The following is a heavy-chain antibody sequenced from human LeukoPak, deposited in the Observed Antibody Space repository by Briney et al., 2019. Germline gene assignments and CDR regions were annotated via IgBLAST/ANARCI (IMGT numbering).Heavy chain of an antibody. Sequence: PGGSLRLSCAASGFTFSSYGMHWVRQAPGKGLERVAFIRYDGSNKYYADSVKGRFTISRDNSKNTLYLQMNSLRAEDTAVYYCAKDWAGYCSSTSCYQIDYWGQGTLLTVSS. D-gene: IGHD2-2*01. V-gene: IGHV3-30*02. CDR1: GFTFSSYG. CDR2: IRYDGSNK. J-gene: IGHJ4*02. CDR3: AKDWAGYCSSTSCYQIDY.